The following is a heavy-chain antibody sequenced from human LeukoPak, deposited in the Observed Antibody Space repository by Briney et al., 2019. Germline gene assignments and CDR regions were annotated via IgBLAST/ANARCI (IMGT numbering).Heavy chain of an antibody. CDR3: ARDSKQWLVQGPFDY. CDR2: IYYIGST. D-gene: IGHD6-19*01. CDR1: GASISSYY. V-gene: IGHV4-59*12. Sequence: SETLSLTCTVSGASISSYYWSWIRQPPGKGLEWIGYIYYIGSTNYNPSLKSRVTISVDTSKNQFSLKLSSVTAADTAVYYCARDSKQWLVQGPFDYWGQGTLVTVSS. J-gene: IGHJ4*02.